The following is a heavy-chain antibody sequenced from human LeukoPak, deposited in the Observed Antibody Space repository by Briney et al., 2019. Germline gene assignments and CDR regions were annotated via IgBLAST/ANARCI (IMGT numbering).Heavy chain of an antibody. D-gene: IGHD5-24*01. V-gene: IGHV4-30-4*01. CDR3: ARGRDAFDI. CDR1: GGSISSGDYH. J-gene: IGHJ3*02. CDR2: IYYSGST. Sequence: TLSLTCTVSGGSISSGDYHWSWIRQPPGKGLEWIGYIYYSGSTDYNPSLKSRIIISVDTSKNQFSLKLRSVTAADTAVYYCARGRDAFDIWGQGTMVTVSS.